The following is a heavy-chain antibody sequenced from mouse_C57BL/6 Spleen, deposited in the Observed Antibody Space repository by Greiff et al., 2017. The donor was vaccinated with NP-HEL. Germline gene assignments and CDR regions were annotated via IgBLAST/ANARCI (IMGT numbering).Heavy chain of an antibody. CDR1: GYTFTSYW. J-gene: IGHJ1*03. D-gene: IGHD1-1*01. Sequence: QVQLQQPGAELVKPGASVKLSCKASGYTFTSYWMQWVKQRPGQGLEWIGEIDPSDSYTNYNQKFKGKATLTVDTSSSTAYMQLSSLTSEDSAVYYSARSGYGSSYWYVDVWGTGTTVTVSS. CDR2: IDPSDSYT. V-gene: IGHV1-50*01. CDR3: ARSGYGSSYWYVDV.